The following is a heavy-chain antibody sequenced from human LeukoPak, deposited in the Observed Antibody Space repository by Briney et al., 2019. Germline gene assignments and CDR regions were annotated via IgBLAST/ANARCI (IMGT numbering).Heavy chain of an antibody. CDR2: IIPIFGTA. D-gene: IGHD4-23*01. J-gene: IGHJ4*02. CDR1: GGTFSSYA. CDR3: ARIYGGNSDSYFDY. Sequence: ASVKVSCKASGGTFSSYAISWVRQAPGQGLEWMGGIIPIFGTADYAPKFQGRVTITADESTSTAYMELSSLRSEDTAVYYCARIYGGNSDSYFDYWGQGALVTVSS. V-gene: IGHV1-69*13.